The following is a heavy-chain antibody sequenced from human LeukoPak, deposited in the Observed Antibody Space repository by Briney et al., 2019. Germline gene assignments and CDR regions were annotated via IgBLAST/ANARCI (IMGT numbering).Heavy chain of an antibody. CDR3: ARNNGMDV. CDR1: GFALSSHW. Sequence: GGSLRLSCAASGFALSSHWMTWVRQVPGRGPEWVANVNRDGSETYYLNSVKGRFTISKDNAKNSLYLQMNSLRAEDTALYHCARNNGMDVWGRGTTVIVSS. V-gene: IGHV3-7*03. J-gene: IGHJ6*02. CDR2: VNRDGSET.